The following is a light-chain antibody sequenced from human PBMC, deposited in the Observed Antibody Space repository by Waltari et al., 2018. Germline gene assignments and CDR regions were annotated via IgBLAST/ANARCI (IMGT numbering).Light chain of an antibody. CDR1: QSVAKY. CDR2: HAS. V-gene: IGKV3-20*01. CDR3: QKYVNLPAT. Sequence: EIVLTQSPGSLSLSPGERATLSCKASQSVAKYLAWYQQKPGQAPRLLIYHASIRATGIPERFSGSGYGTDFSLTISRLEPEDFAVYFCQKYVNLPATFGQGTTVEV. J-gene: IGKJ1*01.